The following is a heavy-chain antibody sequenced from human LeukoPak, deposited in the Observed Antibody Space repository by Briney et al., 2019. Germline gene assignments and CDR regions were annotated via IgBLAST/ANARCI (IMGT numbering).Heavy chain of an antibody. J-gene: IGHJ4*02. V-gene: IGHV5-51*01. CDR1: GYSFTSYW. CDR2: IYPGDSDT. D-gene: IGHD2-2*01. CDR3: ARREFCSSTSCFIDY. Sequence: GESLQISCKGSGYSFTSYWIGWVRQVPGKGLEWMGIIYPGDSDTRYSPSFQGRVTISADKSISTAYLQWSSLKASDTAMYYCARREFCSSTSCFIDYWGQGTLVTVSS.